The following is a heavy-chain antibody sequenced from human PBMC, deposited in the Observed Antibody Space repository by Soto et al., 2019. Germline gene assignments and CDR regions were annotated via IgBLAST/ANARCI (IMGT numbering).Heavy chain of an antibody. V-gene: IGHV4-34*01. J-gene: IGHJ5*02. CDR3: ARRELPSNWFDP. CDR2: INHSGST. CDR1: GGSFSGYY. Sequence: PSETLSLTCAVYGGSFSGYYWSWIRQPPGKGLEWIGEINHSGSTNCNPSLKSRVTISVDTSKNQFSLKLSSVTAADTAVYYCARRELPSNWFDPWGQGTLVTVSS. D-gene: IGHD1-7*01.